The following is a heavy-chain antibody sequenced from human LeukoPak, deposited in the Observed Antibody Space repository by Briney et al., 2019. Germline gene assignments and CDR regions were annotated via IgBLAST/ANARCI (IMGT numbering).Heavy chain of an antibody. CDR1: GGSFSGYY. D-gene: IGHD2-2*01. CDR3: ARNSALIVVVPAAIHFDY. J-gene: IGHJ4*02. V-gene: IGHV4-34*01. CDR2: INHSGST. Sequence: SETLSLTCAVYGGSFSGYYWRWIRQPPGKGLEWIGEINHSGSTNYNPSLKSRVTISVDTSKNQFSLKLSSVTAADTAVYYCARNSALIVVVPAAIHFDYWGQGTLVTVSS.